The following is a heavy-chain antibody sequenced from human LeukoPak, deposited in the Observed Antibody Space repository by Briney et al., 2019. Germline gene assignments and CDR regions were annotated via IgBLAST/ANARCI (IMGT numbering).Heavy chain of an antibody. CDR3: ARGGNTAMVNFDY. V-gene: IGHV1-8*01. Sequence: ASVTVSFTASGYTFTSYDINWVRQAPGQGLEWMGWMNPNSGNTGYAQKFQGRVTMTRNTSISTAYMELSSLRSEDTAVYYCARGGNTAMVNFDYWGQGTLVTVSS. CDR1: GYTFTSYD. D-gene: IGHD5-18*01. CDR2: MNPNSGNT. J-gene: IGHJ4*02.